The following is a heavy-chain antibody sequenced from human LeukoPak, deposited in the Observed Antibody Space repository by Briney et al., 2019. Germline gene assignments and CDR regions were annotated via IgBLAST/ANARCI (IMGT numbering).Heavy chain of an antibody. V-gene: IGHV4-59*01. Sequence: PSETLSLTCTVSGGSISSYYWSWIRQPPGQGLEWIGYIYYSGSTNYNPSLKSRVTISVDTSKNQFSLKLSSVTAADTAVYYCARSDSSGYSLMEHWGQGTLVTVSS. CDR1: GGSISSYY. CDR2: IYYSGST. J-gene: IGHJ1*01. CDR3: ARSDSSGYSLMEH. D-gene: IGHD3-22*01.